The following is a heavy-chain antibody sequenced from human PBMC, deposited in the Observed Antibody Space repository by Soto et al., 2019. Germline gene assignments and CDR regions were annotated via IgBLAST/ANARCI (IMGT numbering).Heavy chain of an antibody. CDR3: AREALEGSGNYYNVLYIYNYMDV. J-gene: IGHJ6*04. V-gene: IGHV3-21*01. CDR1: GFTFSSYT. D-gene: IGHD3-10*01. Sequence: EVQVVESGGGLVKPGGSLRLSCAASGFTFSSYTMNWVRQAPGKGLEWVSYISSSSDYIYYADSMKGRFTISRDNAKNSLHLQMNSLRVEDTAVYYCAREALEGSGNYYNVLYIYNYMDVWGKGTTVTVSS. CDR2: ISSSSDYI.